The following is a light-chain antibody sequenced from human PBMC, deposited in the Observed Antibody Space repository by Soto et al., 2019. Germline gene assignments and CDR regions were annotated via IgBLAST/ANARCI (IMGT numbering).Light chain of an antibody. Sequence: EIVLTQSPGTLYLSPGERATLSCRASQSVSSSYLAWYQQKPGQAPRLRIYGASISATGIPDRFSGSGSGTDFTLTISRLEPEDFAVYYCQQYGSSPLTFGGGTKVEIK. CDR2: GAS. CDR3: QQYGSSPLT. CDR1: QSVSSSY. J-gene: IGKJ4*01. V-gene: IGKV3-20*01.